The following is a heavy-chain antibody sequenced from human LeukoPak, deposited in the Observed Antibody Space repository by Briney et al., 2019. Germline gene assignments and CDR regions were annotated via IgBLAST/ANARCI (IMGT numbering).Heavy chain of an antibody. CDR3: TSNHDSSGYTPDY. V-gene: IGHV3-49*03. Sequence: GGSLRLSCIASGFTFGDYAMSWFRQAPGKGLEWVGFIRSKAYGGTTEYAASVKGRFTISRDDSKSIAYLQMSSLKTEDTAVYYCTSNHDSSGYTPDYWGQGTLVTVSS. J-gene: IGHJ4*02. D-gene: IGHD3-22*01. CDR2: IRSKAYGGTT. CDR1: GFTFGDYA.